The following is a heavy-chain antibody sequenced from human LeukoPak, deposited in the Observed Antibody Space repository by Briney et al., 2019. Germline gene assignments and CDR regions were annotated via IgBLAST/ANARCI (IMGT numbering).Heavy chain of an antibody. D-gene: IGHD3-16*01. CDR2: LFYSGYT. Sequence: SETLSLTCTVSGGSISSTPYYWGWIRQPPGKGLEWIGSLFYSGYTYYNPSLKSRVTISVDTSNNQVSLILRSVTAADTAVYFCAKEPIGAKTFDSWGQGTLVTVSS. CDR3: AKEPIGAKTFDS. V-gene: IGHV4-39*07. J-gene: IGHJ4*02. CDR1: GGSISSTPYY.